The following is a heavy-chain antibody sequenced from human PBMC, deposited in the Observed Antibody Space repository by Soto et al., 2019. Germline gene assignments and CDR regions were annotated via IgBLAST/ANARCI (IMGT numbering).Heavy chain of an antibody. CDR3: ARDPSYYCSGSYHYSDH. J-gene: IGHJ4*02. V-gene: IGHV3-21*01. D-gene: IGHD3-10*01. Sequence: GGSLRLSCATVGFTFSFSSMNWVRQAPGKRLEWVSSISGTSDYIDYADAGKGRFTISRDNAKNSLSLQMNSLRAEDTAVYYCARDPSYYCSGSYHYSDHWGQGT. CDR1: GFTFSFSS. CDR2: ISGTSDYI.